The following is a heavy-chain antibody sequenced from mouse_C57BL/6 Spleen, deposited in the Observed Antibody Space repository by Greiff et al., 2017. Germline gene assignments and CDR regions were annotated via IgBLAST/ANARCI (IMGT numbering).Heavy chain of an antibody. Sequence: QVQLKESGAELVRPGASVKLSCKASGYTFTDYYINWVKQRPGQGLEWIARIYPGSGNTYYNEKFKGKATLTAEKSSSTAYMQLSSLTSEDSAVYFCARWGDYYGSGYDWYFAVWGTGTTVTVSS. V-gene: IGHV1-76*01. D-gene: IGHD1-1*01. CDR3: ARWGDYYGSGYDWYFAV. J-gene: IGHJ1*03. CDR2: IYPGSGNT. CDR1: GYTFTDYY.